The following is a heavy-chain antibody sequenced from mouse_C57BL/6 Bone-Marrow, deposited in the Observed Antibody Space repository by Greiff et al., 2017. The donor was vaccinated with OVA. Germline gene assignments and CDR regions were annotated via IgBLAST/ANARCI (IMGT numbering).Heavy chain of an antibody. CDR3: ARDAGLTTVVGKDYAMDY. V-gene: IGHV5-4*01. CDR1: GFTFSSYA. J-gene: IGHJ4*01. D-gene: IGHD1-1*01. CDR2: ISDGGSYT. Sequence: EVQGVESGGGLVKPGGSLKLSCAASGFTFSSYAMSWVRQTPEQRLEWVATISDGGSYTYYPDNVKGRFTISRDNAKNNLYLQMSHLKSEDTAMYYCARDAGLTTVVGKDYAMDYWGQGTSVTVSS.